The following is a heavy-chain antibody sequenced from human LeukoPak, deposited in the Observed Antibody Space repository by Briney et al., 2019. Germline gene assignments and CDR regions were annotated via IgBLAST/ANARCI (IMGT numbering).Heavy chain of an antibody. CDR1: GGSFSGYY. Sequence: SETLSLTCAVYGGSFSGYYWSWIRQPPGKGLEWIGEINHSGSTNYNPSLKSRVTISVDTSKNQFSLKLSSVTAADTAVYYCARIRRDCSGGSCHLIYDYWGQGTLVTVSS. CDR3: ARIRRDCSGGSCHLIYDY. CDR2: INHSGST. J-gene: IGHJ4*02. V-gene: IGHV4-34*01. D-gene: IGHD2-15*01.